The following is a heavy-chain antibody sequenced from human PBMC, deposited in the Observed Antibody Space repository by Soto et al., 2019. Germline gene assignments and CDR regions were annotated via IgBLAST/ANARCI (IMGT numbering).Heavy chain of an antibody. CDR3: VMVDNYVTPTPQDV. V-gene: IGHV1-18*01. CDR1: GYIFVNYG. CDR2: ISPYTGNT. D-gene: IGHD3-16*01. Sequence: QVQLVQSGDEVKKPGASVKVSCKASGYIFVNYGIAWVRQAPRQGLEWMGWISPYTGNTHSASKVQSRLTMTTDTXXSTAYMDLGSLTSDDTAVYYCVMVDNYVTPTPQDVWGQGTTVTVSS. J-gene: IGHJ6*02.